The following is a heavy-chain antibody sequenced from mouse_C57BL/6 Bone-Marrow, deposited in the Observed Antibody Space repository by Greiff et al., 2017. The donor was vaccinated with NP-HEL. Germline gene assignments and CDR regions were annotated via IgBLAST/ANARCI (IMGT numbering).Heavy chain of an antibody. D-gene: IGHD2-10*02. CDR1: GYTFTSYW. CDR3: ARGGYGNWGAMDY. V-gene: IGHV1-55*01. J-gene: IGHJ4*01. Sequence: VQLQQPGAELVKPGASVKMSCKASGYTFTSYWITWVKQRPGQGLEWIGDIYPGSGSTNYNEKFKSKATLTVDTSSSTAYMQLSSLTSEDSAVDYCARGGYGNWGAMDYWGQGTSVTVSS. CDR2: IYPGSGST.